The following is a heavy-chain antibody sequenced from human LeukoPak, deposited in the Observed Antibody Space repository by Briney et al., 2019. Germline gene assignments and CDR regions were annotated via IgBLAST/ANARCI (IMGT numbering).Heavy chain of an antibody. V-gene: IGHV1-69*04. CDR3: ARDHCTPGTCLGGH. Sequence: GASVKVSCKASGDTFIHYTFSWVRQAPGQGLGWIGRIIPSLDVANYAQKFQGRVTLSVDRDTATTYMEVTSLRSEDTAIYYCARDHCTPGTCLGGHWGQGTLVTVSS. CDR2: IIPSLDVA. J-gene: IGHJ4*02. CDR1: GDTFIHYT. D-gene: IGHD2-15*01.